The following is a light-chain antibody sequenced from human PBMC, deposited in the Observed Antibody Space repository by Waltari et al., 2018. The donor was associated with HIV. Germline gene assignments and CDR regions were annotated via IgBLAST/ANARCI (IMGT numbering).Light chain of an antibody. Sequence: SVLTQHPSAPGTPRQGDNISCLGGSHNTDTPPAHWYRHFPGEAPTLLIYTNIQRPSGVPDRFSGSKSGTSASLAISGLQSESEADFYCAVRDDSLRRVLFGGGTRLTVL. V-gene: IGLV1-44*01. CDR2: TNI. CDR3: AVRDDSLRRVL. CDR1: SHNTDTPP. J-gene: IGLJ3*02.